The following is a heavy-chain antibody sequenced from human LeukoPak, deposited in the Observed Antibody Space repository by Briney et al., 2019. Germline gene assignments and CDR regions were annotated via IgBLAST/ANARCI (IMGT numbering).Heavy chain of an antibody. J-gene: IGHJ3*02. CDR1: GDSIFSASYY. CDR3: AREGTAHAFDI. CDR2: IYYSGNT. V-gene: IGHV4-31*03. D-gene: IGHD3-10*01. Sequence: PQTLSLTCTVSGDSIFSASYYWGWLRQPPGKSLEWIGFIYYSGNTYYSSSLRSRISISIDTSNNQFSLSLSSVTVADTAVYYCAREGTAHAFDIWGRGTMVTVSS.